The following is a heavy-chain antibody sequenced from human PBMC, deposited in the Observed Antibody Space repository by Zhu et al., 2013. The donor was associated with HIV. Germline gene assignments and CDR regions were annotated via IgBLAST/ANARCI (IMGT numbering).Heavy chain of an antibody. Sequence: QVQLVQSGAEVQKPGSSVKVSCKTSGSTFSSSAISWVRQAPGQGLEWMGGFIPIFGTTKYAEKFQDRVTITADESTHTAYMELDSLRSDDTAVYYCTRQIEGELVGVHGMDVWGQG. J-gene: IGHJ6*02. V-gene: IGHV1-69*01. CDR2: FIPIFGTT. CDR1: GSTFSSSA. D-gene: IGHD3-16*01. CDR3: TRQIEGELVGVHGMDV.